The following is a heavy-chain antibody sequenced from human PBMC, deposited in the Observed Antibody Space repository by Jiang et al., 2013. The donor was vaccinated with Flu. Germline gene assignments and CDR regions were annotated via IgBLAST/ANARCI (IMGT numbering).Heavy chain of an antibody. D-gene: IGHD3-10*01. J-gene: IGHJ4*02. CDR2: ISYDGSNK. CDR3: ARDLGVRGVYFDY. V-gene: IGHV3-30*01. CDR1: GFTLSSYA. Sequence: QLLESGGGVVQPGRSLRLSCAASGFTLSSYAMHWVRQAPGKGLEWVAVISYDGSNKYYADSVKGRFTISRDNSKNTLYLQMNSLRAEDTAVYYCARDLGVRGVYFDYWGQGTLVTVSS.